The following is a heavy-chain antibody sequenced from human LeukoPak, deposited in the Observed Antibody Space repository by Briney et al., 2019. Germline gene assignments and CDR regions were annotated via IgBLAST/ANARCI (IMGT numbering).Heavy chain of an antibody. V-gene: IGHV1-69*05. CDR2: IIPIFGTA. D-gene: IGHD3-9*01. CDR1: GGTFSSYA. Sequence: SVKVSCKASGGTFSSYAISWVRQAPGQGLEWMGGIIPIFGTANYAQKFQGRVTITTDESTSTAYMELSSLRSEDTAVYYCARSVRYFDWLLSGKTGYYYYYMDVWGKGTTVTVSS. J-gene: IGHJ6*03. CDR3: ARSVRYFDWLLSGKTGYYYYYMDV.